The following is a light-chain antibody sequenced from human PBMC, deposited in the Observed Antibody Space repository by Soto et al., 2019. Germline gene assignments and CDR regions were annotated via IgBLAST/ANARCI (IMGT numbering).Light chain of an antibody. CDR3: QQYYRPTIT. Sequence: IQLTKSPSAVPASVGDRLTITCRASQRLXNRFACYQQKPGTAPKLLXDHASNFQTGGPSRLSGSGSATEVTRTSSSLQPDDVAAYYLQQYYRPTITFGGGTKVDI. CDR2: HAS. J-gene: IGKJ4*02. CDR1: QRLXNR. V-gene: IGKV1-5*01.